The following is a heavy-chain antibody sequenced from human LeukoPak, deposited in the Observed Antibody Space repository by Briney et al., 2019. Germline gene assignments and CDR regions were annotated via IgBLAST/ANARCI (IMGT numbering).Heavy chain of an antibody. Sequence: PGGSLRLSCAASGLTFSRFAMNWVRQAPGKGLEWVSSITSSGGSTYYADSVKGRFTISRDNSKNTLYLQMNSLRAEDTAVYYCAKAATAVTTGNYWGQGTLVTVSS. J-gene: IGHJ4*02. D-gene: IGHD4-17*01. CDR1: GLTFSRFA. CDR2: ITSSGGST. V-gene: IGHV3-23*01. CDR3: AKAATAVTTGNY.